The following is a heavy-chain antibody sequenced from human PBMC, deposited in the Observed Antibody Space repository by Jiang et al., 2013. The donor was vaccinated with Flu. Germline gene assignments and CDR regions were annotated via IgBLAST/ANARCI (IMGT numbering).Heavy chain of an antibody. CDR3: ARDNYYDSSGYYYFDY. Sequence: GAEVKKPGASVKVSCKASGYTFTSYAMHWVRQAPGQRLEWMGWINAGNGNTKYSQKFQGRVTITRDTSASTAYMELSSLRSEDTAVYYCARDNYYDSSGYYYFDYWGQGTLVTVSS. CDR2: INAGNGNT. J-gene: IGHJ4*02. D-gene: IGHD3-22*01. V-gene: IGHV1-3*01. CDR1: GYTFTSYA.